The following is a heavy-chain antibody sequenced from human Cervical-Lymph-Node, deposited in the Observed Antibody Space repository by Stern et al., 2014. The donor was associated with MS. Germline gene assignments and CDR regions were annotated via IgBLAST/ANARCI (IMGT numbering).Heavy chain of an antibody. D-gene: IGHD4-23*01. CDR2: IDWDEDK. V-gene: IGHV2-70*01. CDR1: GFSLSTSGMW. CDR3: ARSVMTTVVTPYNWFDP. J-gene: IGHJ5*02. Sequence: QITLKESGPALVKPTQTLTLTCTFSGFSLSTSGMWVSWIRQPPGKALEWLALIDWDEDKYYSTSLKTRLPISKDTSKNQVVLTMTNMYPVDTATYYCARSVMTTVVTPYNWFDPWGQGTLVTVSS.